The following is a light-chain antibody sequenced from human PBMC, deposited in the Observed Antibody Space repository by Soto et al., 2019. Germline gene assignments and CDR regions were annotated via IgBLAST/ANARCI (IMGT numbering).Light chain of an antibody. J-gene: IGKJ2*01. V-gene: IGKV3-20*01. CDR1: QSVSSSY. CDR3: QQYGSSPPYT. CDR2: VAS. Sequence: EIVLTQSPGTLSLSPGERAALSCRASQSVSSSYLAWYQQKPGQAPRLLIYVASSSATGIPDRFSGSGSGTDFHLSISRLAPEAFSVYYCQQYGSSPPYTFGQGTTLEIK.